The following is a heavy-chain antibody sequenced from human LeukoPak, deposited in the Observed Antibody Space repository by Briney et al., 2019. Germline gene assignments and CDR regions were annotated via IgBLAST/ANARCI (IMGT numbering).Heavy chain of an antibody. J-gene: IGHJ5*02. Sequence: SETLSLTCTVSGGSISSYYWSWIRQPPGKVLEWIGYIYYSGSTNYNPSLKSRVTISVDTSKNQFSLKLSSVTAADTAVYYCARGGVYDYVWGSYRNHWFDPWGQGTLVTVSS. D-gene: IGHD3-16*02. CDR3: ARGGVYDYVWGSYRNHWFDP. V-gene: IGHV4-59*01. CDR1: GGSISSYY. CDR2: IYYSGST.